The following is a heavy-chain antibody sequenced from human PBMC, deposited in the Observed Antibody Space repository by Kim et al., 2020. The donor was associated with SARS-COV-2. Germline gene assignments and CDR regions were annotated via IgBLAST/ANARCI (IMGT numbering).Heavy chain of an antibody. CDR3: ARAEVYYYDSSGYRFDY. Sequence: ASVKVSCKASGYTFTSYYMHWVRQAPGQGLEWMGIINPSGGSTSYAQKFQGRVTMTRDTSTSTVYMELSSLRSEDTAVYYCARAEVYYYDSSGYRFDYWGQGTLVTVSS. V-gene: IGHV1-46*01. CDR2: INPSGGST. D-gene: IGHD3-22*01. CDR1: GYTFTSYY. J-gene: IGHJ4*02.